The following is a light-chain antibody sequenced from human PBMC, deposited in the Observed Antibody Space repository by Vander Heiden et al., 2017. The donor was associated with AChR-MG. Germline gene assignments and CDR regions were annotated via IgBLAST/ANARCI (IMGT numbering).Light chain of an antibody. V-gene: IGKV1-39*01. Sequence: DVELTQSPSSLSASVGDRVTINCRASQSISRYLNWYQQKPGKAPKLLMHSASTLQSGVPSRLSGSGSGTDFTLTISRLQAEDFATYYCQQSYTTLSLGGATKVEIK. CDR3: QQSYTTLS. J-gene: IGKJ4*01. CDR1: QSISRY. CDR2: SAS.